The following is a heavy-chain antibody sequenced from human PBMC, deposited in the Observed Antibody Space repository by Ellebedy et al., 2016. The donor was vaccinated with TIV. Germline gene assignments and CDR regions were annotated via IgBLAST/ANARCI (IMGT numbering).Heavy chain of an antibody. CDR3: AVGRMISDY. D-gene: IGHD3-22*01. J-gene: IGHJ4*02. CDR2: IKEDGGET. CDR1: GIPLSTYY. Sequence: GESLKISCTADGIPLSTYYITWVRQVPGKGLEWVANIKEDGGETHYVDSVKGRFTISRDNAKESVFLQVNSLRAEDSGIYYCAVGRMISDYWGQGTLITVSS. V-gene: IGHV3-7*01.